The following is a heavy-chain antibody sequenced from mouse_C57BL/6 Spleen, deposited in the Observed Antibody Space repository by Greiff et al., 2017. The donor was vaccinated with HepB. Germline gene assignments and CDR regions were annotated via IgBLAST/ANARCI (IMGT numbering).Heavy chain of an antibody. CDR3: ARGYYGREYFDY. J-gene: IGHJ2*01. Sequence: EVKVEESGGGLVKPGGSLKLSCAASGFTFSDYGMHWVRQAPEKGLEWVAYISSGSSTIYYADTVKGRFTISRDNAKNTLFLQMTSLRSEDTAMYYCARGYYGREYFDYWGQGTTLTVSS. CDR2: ISSGSSTI. V-gene: IGHV5-17*01. D-gene: IGHD1-1*01. CDR1: GFTFSDYG.